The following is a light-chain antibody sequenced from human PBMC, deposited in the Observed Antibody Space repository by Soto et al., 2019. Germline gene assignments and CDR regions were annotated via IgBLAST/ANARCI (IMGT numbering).Light chain of an antibody. CDR2: AAS. CDR1: HSISTY. J-gene: IGKJ2*01. CDR3: QQTYSIPYT. V-gene: IGKV1-39*01. Sequence: DIQMTQSASFLSASVGDRVTIPCRASHSISTYLTWYQQKPGQPPKLLIYAASSLQSVVPSRFSGSGSGTDFTLTISSLQPEDFATYYCQQTYSIPYTFGQGTKLESK.